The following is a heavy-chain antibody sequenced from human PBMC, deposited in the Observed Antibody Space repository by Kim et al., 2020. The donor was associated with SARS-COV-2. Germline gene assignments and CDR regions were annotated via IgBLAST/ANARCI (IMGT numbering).Heavy chain of an antibody. Sequence: SETLSLTCTVSGGSISNADYYWSWIRQRPGKGLEWIGYIYYSGNTHYNPSLKSRITISLDTSKSQFSLKLSSVTAADTAVYYCARDKRSSSWNSDSYYGMDVWGQGTTVTVAS. CDR1: GGSISNADYY. CDR2: IYYSGNT. CDR3: ARDKRSSSWNSDSYYGMDV. J-gene: IGHJ6*02. V-gene: IGHV4-31*03. D-gene: IGHD6-13*01.